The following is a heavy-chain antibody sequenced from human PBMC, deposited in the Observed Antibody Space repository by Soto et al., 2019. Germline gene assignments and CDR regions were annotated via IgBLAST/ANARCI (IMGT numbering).Heavy chain of an antibody. CDR2: MYYSGST. J-gene: IGHJ4*02. V-gene: IGHV4-61*01. Sequence: PSETLSLTCTVSGGYVSSGSYFWSWIRQPLGKGLEWIGYMYYSGSTNYNPSLKSRVTISVDTSKNQFSLKLSSVTAADTAVYYCARVGGYEGVYWGPGTLVTVSS. CDR1: GGYVSSGSYF. D-gene: IGHD5-12*01. CDR3: ARVGGYEGVY.